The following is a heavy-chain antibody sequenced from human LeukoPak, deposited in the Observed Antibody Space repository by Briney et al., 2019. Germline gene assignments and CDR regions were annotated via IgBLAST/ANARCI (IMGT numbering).Heavy chain of an antibody. Sequence: SETLSLTCTVSGGSTSTYYWSWIRQPAGKGLEWMGRLYTSGSTNYSPSLKSRVTMSVDTSKNQFSLKLSSVTAADTAMYYCAGVSSGWYNEYWGQGTLVTVSS. J-gene: IGHJ1*01. V-gene: IGHV4-4*07. CDR2: LYTSGST. CDR1: GGSTSTYY. D-gene: IGHD6-19*01. CDR3: AGVSSGWYNEY.